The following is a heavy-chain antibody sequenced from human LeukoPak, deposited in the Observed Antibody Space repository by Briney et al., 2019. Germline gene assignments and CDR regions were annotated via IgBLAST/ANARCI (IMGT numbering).Heavy chain of an antibody. D-gene: IGHD3-9*01. J-gene: IGHJ6*02. V-gene: IGHV3-30-3*01. CDR1: GFTFSSYA. Sequence: PGRSLRLSCAASGFTFSSYAMHWVRQAPGKGLEWVAVISYDGSNKYYADSVKGRFTISRENSKNTLYLQMNSLRPEDTAVYYCARLYYDILTGSDGYGMDVWGQGTTVTVSS. CDR3: ARLYYDILTGSDGYGMDV. CDR2: ISYDGSNK.